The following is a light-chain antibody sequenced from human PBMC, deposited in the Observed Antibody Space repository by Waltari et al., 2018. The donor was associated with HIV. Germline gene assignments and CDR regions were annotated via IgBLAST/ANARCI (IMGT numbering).Light chain of an antibody. CDR3: CSYAGIYTYVK. CDR2: DVS. Sequence: QSALTQPRSVSGSPGQSVSISCTGTSSDVGGYTYVSWYQQHPDKAPKLMSYDVSQRPSGVPDRFSGSKSGNTASLTISGLQAEDEADYYCCSYAGIYTYVKFGGGTKLTVL. CDR1: SSDVGGYTY. V-gene: IGLV2-11*01. J-gene: IGLJ2*01.